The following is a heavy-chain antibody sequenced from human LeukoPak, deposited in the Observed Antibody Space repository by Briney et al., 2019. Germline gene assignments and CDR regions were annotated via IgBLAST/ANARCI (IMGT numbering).Heavy chain of an antibody. CDR1: GFTFSSYG. CDR2: IRYDGSNK. D-gene: IGHD3-3*02. Sequence: HSGGSLRLSCAASGFTFSSYGMHWVRQAPGKGLEWVAFIRYDGSNKYYADSVKGRFTISRDNSKNTLYPQMNSLRAEDTAVYYCAKDKASKDAFDIWGQGTMVTVSS. CDR3: AKDKASKDAFDI. V-gene: IGHV3-30*02. J-gene: IGHJ3*02.